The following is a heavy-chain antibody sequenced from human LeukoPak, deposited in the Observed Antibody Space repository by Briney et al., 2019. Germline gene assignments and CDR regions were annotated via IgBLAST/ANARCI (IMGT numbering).Heavy chain of an antibody. V-gene: IGHV5-51*01. CDR2: IYPGDSDT. J-gene: IGHJ4*02. CDR3: GRLGSSWYHFDY. D-gene: IGHD6-13*01. Sequence: PGESRKISCKGSGYRFTNYWIGWVRQMPGKGLEWMGIIYPGDSDTRYSPSLQGQVTVSADKSTSTAYLQWSGLKASDTAMYYCGRLGSSWYHFDYWSQGTLVTVSS. CDR1: GYRFTNYW.